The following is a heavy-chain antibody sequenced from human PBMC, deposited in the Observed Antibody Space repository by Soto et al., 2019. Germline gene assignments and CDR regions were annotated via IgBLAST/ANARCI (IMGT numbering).Heavy chain of an antibody. CDR2: MNPNSGNT. V-gene: IGHV1-8*01. Sequence: GASVKVSCKASGYTFTSYDINWVRQATGQGLEWMGWMNPNSGNTGYAQKFQGRVTMTRNTSISTAYMELNSLRAEDTAVYYCARASGSYSELVDYWGQGTLVTVSS. CDR1: GYTFTSYD. J-gene: IGHJ4*02. D-gene: IGHD1-26*01. CDR3: ARASGSYSELVDY.